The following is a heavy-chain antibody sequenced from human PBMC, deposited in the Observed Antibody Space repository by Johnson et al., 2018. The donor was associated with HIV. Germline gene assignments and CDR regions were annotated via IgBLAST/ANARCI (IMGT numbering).Heavy chain of an antibody. CDR2: IYSGGST. CDR3: ARGVSPERQAGPDAFDI. Sequence: QVQLVESGGGVVQPGRSLRLSCAASGFTFSSYGMHWVRQAPGQGLEWVAVIYSGGSTYYADSVQGRFTISRDNSKNTLYLQMNSLRAEDTAVYYCARGVSPERQAGPDAFDIWGQGTMVTVSS. D-gene: IGHD1-14*01. CDR1: GFTFSSYG. J-gene: IGHJ3*02. V-gene: IGHV3-33*08.